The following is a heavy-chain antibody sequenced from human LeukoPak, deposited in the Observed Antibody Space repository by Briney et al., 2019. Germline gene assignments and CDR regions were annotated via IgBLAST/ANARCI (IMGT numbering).Heavy chain of an antibody. D-gene: IGHD6-19*01. CDR3: ARHGAVAGRGGYYFDY. J-gene: IGHJ4*02. Sequence: PSETLSLTCTVSSGSISSNYWSWVRQPPGKGLEWIWYIYYSGSTNYNPSLKSRVTISVDTSKKEFSLKLSSVTAADTAVYYCARHGAVAGRGGYYFDYWGQGTLVTVSS. V-gene: IGHV4-59*08. CDR1: SGSISSNY. CDR2: IYYSGST.